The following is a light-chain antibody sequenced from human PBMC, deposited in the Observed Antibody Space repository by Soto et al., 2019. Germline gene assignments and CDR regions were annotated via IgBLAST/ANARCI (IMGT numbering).Light chain of an antibody. Sequence: QSALTQPASVSGSPGQSSTISCTGTSSDVGSYNLVSWYQQHPGKAPKLMIYEGSKRPSGVSNRFSGSKSGNTASLTISGLQAEDEGDYYCCSYAGSSTFVVFGGGTKLTVL. J-gene: IGLJ2*01. V-gene: IGLV2-23*03. CDR3: CSYAGSSTFVV. CDR1: SSDVGSYNL. CDR2: EGS.